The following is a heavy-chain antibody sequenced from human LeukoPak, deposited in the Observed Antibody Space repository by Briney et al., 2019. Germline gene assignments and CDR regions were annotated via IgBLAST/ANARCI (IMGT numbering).Heavy chain of an antibody. V-gene: IGHV3-11*01. CDR3: ARYSSSPALFY. CDR2: ISSSGTTI. CDR1: GFTFSDYY. J-gene: IGHJ4*02. D-gene: IGHD6-6*01. Sequence: GGSLRLSCAASGFTFSDYYMSWIRQAPGKGLEWVSYISSSGTTIHYADSVKGRFTISRDNAKNSLYLQMNSLRADDTAVYYCARYSSSPALFYWGQGTLVTVSS.